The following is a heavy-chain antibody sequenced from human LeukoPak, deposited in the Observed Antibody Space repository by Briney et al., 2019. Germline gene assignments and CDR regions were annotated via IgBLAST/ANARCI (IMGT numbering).Heavy chain of an antibody. D-gene: IGHD3-22*01. Sequence: GGSLRLSCAASGFTVSGNYMSWVRQAPGKGLEWVSVIYSGGDTYSADSVKGRFTISRDNSKNTVYLQMNSLRAEDTAVYYCASQGRDYYCDSSGYSYYFDYWGQGTLVTVSS. CDR3: ASQGRDYYCDSSGYSYYFDY. CDR1: GFTVSGNY. J-gene: IGHJ4*02. CDR2: IYSGGDT. V-gene: IGHV3-53*01.